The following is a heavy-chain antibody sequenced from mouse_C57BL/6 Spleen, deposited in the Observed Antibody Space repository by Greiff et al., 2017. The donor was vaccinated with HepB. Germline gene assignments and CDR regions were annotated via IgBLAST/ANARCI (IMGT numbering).Heavy chain of an antibody. J-gene: IGHJ3*01. D-gene: IGHD3-2*02. V-gene: IGHV1-64*01. CDR2: IHPNSGST. Sequence: QVQLQQPGAELVKPGASVKLSCKASGYAFTSYWMHWVKQRPGQGLEWIGMIHPNSGSTNYNEKFKSKATLTVDKSSSTAYMQLSSLTSEDSAVYYCARSDSSGYAYWGQGTLVTVSA. CDR3: ARSDSSGYAY. CDR1: GYAFTSYW.